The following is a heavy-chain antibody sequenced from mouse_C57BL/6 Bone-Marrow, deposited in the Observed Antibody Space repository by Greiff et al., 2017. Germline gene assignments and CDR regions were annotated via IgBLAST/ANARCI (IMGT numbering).Heavy chain of an antibody. CDR2: IYPRDGST. V-gene: IGHV1-85*01. D-gene: IGHD1-1*01. Sequence: QVQLQQSGPELVKPGASVKLSCKASGYTFTSYDINWVKQRPGQGLEWIGWIYPRDGSTTYNEKFKGKATLTVDTSSSTAYMELHSLTSEDSAVYFCARLECDGSSGDWYFDVWGTGTTVTVSS. CDR1: GYTFTSYD. CDR3: ARLECDGSSGDWYFDV. J-gene: IGHJ1*03.